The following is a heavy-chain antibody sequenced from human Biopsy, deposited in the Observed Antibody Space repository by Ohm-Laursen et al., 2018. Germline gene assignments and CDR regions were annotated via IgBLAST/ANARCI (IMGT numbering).Heavy chain of an antibody. J-gene: IGHJ3*01. CDR3: ARLNSGTYDASDL. D-gene: IGHD1-26*01. CDR2: IYGGGSPV. CDR1: GFTFNNYG. Sequence: SLRLSCAASGFTFNNYGMQWVRQAPGKGMEWISYIYGGGSPVSYADSVKGRFTISRDNAQNSLYPHMNSLRTEDTAVYYCARLNSGTYDASDLWGQGTMVIVSS. V-gene: IGHV3-48*03.